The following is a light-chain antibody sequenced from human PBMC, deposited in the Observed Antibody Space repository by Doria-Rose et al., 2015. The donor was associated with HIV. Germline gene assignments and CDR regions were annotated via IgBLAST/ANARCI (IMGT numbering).Light chain of an antibody. CDR3: QSFDNTLSGFWV. V-gene: IGLV1-40*01. J-gene: IGLJ3*02. Sequence: QSVVTQPPSVSGAPGQRVTISCTGSSSNIGAGYDVHWYQRVPGTAPKLLIYGNNNRPSGVPDRFSGSKSGTSASLAITGLQAEDEAEYYCQSFDNTLSGFWVFGGGAKPTVV. CDR1: SSNIGAGYD. CDR2: GNN.